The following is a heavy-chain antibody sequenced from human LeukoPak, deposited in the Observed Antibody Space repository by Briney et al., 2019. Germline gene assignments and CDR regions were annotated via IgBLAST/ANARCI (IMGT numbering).Heavy chain of an antibody. CDR3: TRENGGYKGYEDY. CDR2: MNSDGSST. V-gene: IGHV3-74*01. Sequence: PGGSLRLSCGASGFTLSSYWMNWVRQAPGEGLVWVSRMNSDGSSTSYADSVKGRFTISRDNAKKTLYLQMNSLRAEDTAVYYCTRENGGYKGYEDYWGQGTLVTVSS. J-gene: IGHJ4*02. CDR1: GFTLSSYW. D-gene: IGHD5-12*01.